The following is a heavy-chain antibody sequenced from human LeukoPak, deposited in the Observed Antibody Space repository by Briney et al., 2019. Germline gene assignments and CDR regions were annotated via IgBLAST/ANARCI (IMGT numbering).Heavy chain of an antibody. CDR3: ARGYNRFGELLGYNWFDP. Sequence: NSSETLSLTCAVYGGSFSGYYWSWIRQPPGKGLEWIGEINHSGSTNYNPSLKSRVTISVDTSKNQFSLKLSSVTAADTAVYYCARGYNRFGELLGYNWFDPWGQGTLVTVSS. D-gene: IGHD3-10*01. V-gene: IGHV4-34*01. J-gene: IGHJ5*02. CDR1: GGSFSGYY. CDR2: INHSGST.